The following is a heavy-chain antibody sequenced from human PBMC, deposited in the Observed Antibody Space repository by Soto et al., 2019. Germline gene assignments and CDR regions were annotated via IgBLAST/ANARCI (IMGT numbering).Heavy chain of an antibody. CDR3: ARGEYSGYDFFDY. D-gene: IGHD5-12*01. CDR2: IKQDGSEK. J-gene: IGHJ4*02. Sequence: EVQLVESGGGLVQPGGSLRLSCAASGFTFSSYWMSWVRQAPGKGLEWVANIKQDGSEKYYVDSVKGRFTISRDNAKNSLYLQMNSLRAEDTAVYYCARGEYSGYDFFDYWGQGTLVTVSS. CDR1: GFTFSSYW. V-gene: IGHV3-7*03.